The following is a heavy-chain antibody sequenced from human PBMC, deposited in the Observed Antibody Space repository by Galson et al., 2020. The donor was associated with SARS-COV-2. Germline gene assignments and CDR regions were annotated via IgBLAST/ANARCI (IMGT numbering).Heavy chain of an antibody. CDR1: GVSLSTRGKC. J-gene: IGHJ4*02. CDR3: ARIARDSSGYYYYFDY. D-gene: IGHD3-22*01. CDR2: NEWEDDK. V-gene: IGHV2-70*11. Sequence: SGPTLVKPTQTLTLTCTFSGVSLSTRGKCVSWNRQPPGKALEWLARNEWEDDKYYSTSLKTRLTISKDTSKNQVVLTMTNMDPVDTATYYCARIARDSSGYYYYFDYWGQGTLVTVSS.